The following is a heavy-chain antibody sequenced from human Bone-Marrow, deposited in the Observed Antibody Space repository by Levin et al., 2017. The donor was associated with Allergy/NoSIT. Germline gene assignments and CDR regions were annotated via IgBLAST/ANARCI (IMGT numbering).Heavy chain of an antibody. CDR2: ISDDGTNT. V-gene: IGHV3-74*03. J-gene: IGHJ4*02. D-gene: IGHD2-15*01. CDR1: GFTFSNHW. CDR3: GRSLGFCSGGGCD. Sequence: QPGGSLRLSCAASGFTFSNHWMYWVRQAPGKGLVCVSGISDDGTNTKYADSVKGRFTISRDNAKNTVYLQMSSLRDGDTAVYYCGRSLGFCSGGGCDWGQGTLVTVSS.